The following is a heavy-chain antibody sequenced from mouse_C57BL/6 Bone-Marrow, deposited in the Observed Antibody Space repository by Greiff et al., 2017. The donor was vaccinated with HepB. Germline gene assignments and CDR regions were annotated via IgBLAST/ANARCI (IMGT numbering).Heavy chain of an antibody. V-gene: IGHV5-4*01. CDR3: ARDRCLEAWFAY. Sequence: EVHLVESGGGLVKPGGSLKLSCAASGFTFSSYAMSWVRQTPEKRLEWVATISDGGSYTYYPDNVKGRFTITRDNAKNNLYLQMSHLKSEDTAMYYCARDRCLEAWFAYWGQGTLVTVSA. CDR2: ISDGGSYT. J-gene: IGHJ3*01. CDR1: GFTFSSYA.